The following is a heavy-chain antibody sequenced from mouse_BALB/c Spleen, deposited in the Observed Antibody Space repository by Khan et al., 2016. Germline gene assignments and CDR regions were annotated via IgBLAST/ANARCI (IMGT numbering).Heavy chain of an antibody. Sequence: QVQLKESGPELVKPGASVKISCKASGYTFTDYYVNWVKQKPGQGLEWIGWIYPGSGNTKYNEKFKGKATLTVDTSSSTAYMQLSSLTSEDTSVYCCACSQLRLRFAYWGQGTLVTVSA. D-gene: IGHD1-2*01. CDR2: IYPGSGNT. CDR1: GYTFTDYY. V-gene: IGHV1-84*02. CDR3: ACSQLRLRFAY. J-gene: IGHJ3*01.